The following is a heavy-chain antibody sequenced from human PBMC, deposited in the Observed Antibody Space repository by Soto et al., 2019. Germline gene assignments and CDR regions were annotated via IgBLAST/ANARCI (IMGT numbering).Heavy chain of an antibody. CDR1: AGSISSSRYY. Sequence: ETLSLTCTVSAGSISSSRYYWGWIRQPPGKGLEWIGSIYYSGSTYYNPSLKSRVTISVDTSKNQFSLKLSSVTAADTAVYYCARLRSDDFDIWGQGTMVT. V-gene: IGHV4-39*01. J-gene: IGHJ3*02. CDR3: ARLRSDDFDI. CDR2: IYYSGST.